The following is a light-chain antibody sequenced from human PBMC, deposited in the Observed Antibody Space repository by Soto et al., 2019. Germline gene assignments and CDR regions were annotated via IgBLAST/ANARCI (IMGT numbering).Light chain of an antibody. CDR3: QQPNTYPFT. Sequence: DIQLTQSPSFLSASVGDRVTITCRASQGISSYLAWYQQKPGKAPKLLIYAASTLQSGFPSRFSGSESGTEFTLTLSSLQPEDFATYYCQQPNTYPFTFGGGTKVEI. CDR1: QGISSY. CDR2: AAS. V-gene: IGKV1-9*01. J-gene: IGKJ4*01.